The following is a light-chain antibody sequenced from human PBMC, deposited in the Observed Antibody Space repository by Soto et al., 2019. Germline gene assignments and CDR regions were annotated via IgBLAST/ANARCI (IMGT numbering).Light chain of an antibody. Sequence: QSALTQPPSASGSPGQSVAISCTGTTSDIGGYNYVSWYQQHPGKAPKLMIYEVNKRPSGVPDRFSGSKSGNTASLTVSGLQAEDEADYYCSSHGGNSPYVFGTRTKVTVL. CDR2: EVN. CDR1: TSDIGGYNY. V-gene: IGLV2-8*01. CDR3: SSHGGNSPYV. J-gene: IGLJ1*01.